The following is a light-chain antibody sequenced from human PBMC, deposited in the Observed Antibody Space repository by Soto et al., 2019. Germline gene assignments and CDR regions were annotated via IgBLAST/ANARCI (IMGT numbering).Light chain of an antibody. V-gene: IGKV1-5*03. CDR2: KAS. CDR3: QQYNSYPIT. J-gene: IGKJ5*01. CDR1: QSISSW. Sequence: DIQMTQSHSTLSASVGDSVTITCRASQSISSWLAWYQQKPGKAPKRLIYKASNLESGVPSRFSGSGSGTECTLTISSLQPDDFATYYFQQYNSYPITISQGTRLESK.